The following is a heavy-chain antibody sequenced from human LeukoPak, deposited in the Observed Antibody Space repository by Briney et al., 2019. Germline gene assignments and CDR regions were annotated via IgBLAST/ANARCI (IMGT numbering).Heavy chain of an antibody. Sequence: SETLSLTCTVSGGSISSGGYYWSWIRQHPGKGLAWIGYIYYSGSTYYNPSLKSRVTISVDTSKNQFSLKLSSVTAADTAVYYCARGVHTSIRNYDFWSGYYPFDYWGQGTLVTVSS. D-gene: IGHD3-3*01. J-gene: IGHJ4*02. V-gene: IGHV4-31*03. CDR2: IYYSGST. CDR1: GGSISSGGYY. CDR3: ARGVHTSIRNYDFWSGYYPFDY.